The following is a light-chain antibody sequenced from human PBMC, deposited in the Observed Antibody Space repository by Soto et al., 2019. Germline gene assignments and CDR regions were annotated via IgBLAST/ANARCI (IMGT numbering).Light chain of an antibody. CDR3: SSYTGSNNVV. V-gene: IGLV2-8*01. CDR2: EVN. J-gene: IGLJ2*01. Sequence: QSALTQPPSASGSPGQSVTISCTGASSDVGGYSYVSWYQQHPGKAPKLMIYEVNKRPSGVPDRFSGSESGNTASLTVSGLQAEDEADYYCSSYTGSNNVVFGGGTKLTVL. CDR1: SSDVGGYSY.